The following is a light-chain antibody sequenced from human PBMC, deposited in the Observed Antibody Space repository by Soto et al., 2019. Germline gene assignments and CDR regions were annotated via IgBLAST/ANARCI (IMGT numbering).Light chain of an antibody. V-gene: IGKV3-15*01. Sequence: EIVMTQSPATLSVSPGERATLSCRASQSVSSNLARYQQTPGQAPRLLIYGASTRATGSPARFSGSGSGTEFTLTISSLLTEDFAVYYCQQYNNWLITFGQGTRLEIK. CDR2: GAS. CDR1: QSVSSN. CDR3: QQYNNWLIT. J-gene: IGKJ5*01.